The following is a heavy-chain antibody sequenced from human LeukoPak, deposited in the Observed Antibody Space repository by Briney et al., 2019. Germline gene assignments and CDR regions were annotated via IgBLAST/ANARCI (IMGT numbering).Heavy chain of an antibody. J-gene: IGHJ6*02. Sequence: ASVKLSCNSSGYTFTSYDINWMRQATGQGLEWIGWMNPNSSNKGYAQKFQGRVTMTRNTSISTAYMELSRLRSEDTAVYYCAREYYYGSGSYSYYYGMDVWGQGTTVTVSS. V-gene: IGHV1-8*01. D-gene: IGHD3-10*01. CDR1: GYTFTSYD. CDR2: MNPNSSNK. CDR3: AREYYYGSGSYSYYYGMDV.